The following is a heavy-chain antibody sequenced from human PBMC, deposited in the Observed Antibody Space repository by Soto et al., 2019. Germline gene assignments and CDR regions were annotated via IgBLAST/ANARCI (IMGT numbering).Heavy chain of an antibody. Sequence: SETLSLTCTVSGGSISSYYWSWIRQPPGKGLEWIGYIYYSGSTNYNPSLKSRVTMSVDTSKNQFSLKLMSVTAADTAVYYCARHFVAVVIKGWGYWGQGTLVTVSS. CDR2: IYYSGST. D-gene: IGHD3-22*01. CDR1: GGSISSYY. V-gene: IGHV4-59*08. J-gene: IGHJ4*02. CDR3: ARHFVAVVIKGWGY.